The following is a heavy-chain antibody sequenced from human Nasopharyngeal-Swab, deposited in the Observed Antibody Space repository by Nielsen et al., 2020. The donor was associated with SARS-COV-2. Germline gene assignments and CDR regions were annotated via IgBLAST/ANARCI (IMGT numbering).Heavy chain of an antibody. V-gene: IGHV2-5*02. CDR2: IYWDDDK. D-gene: IGHD1-26*01. J-gene: IGHJ4*02. CDR3: ATRLGLLDSGSLPPFDY. CDR1: GFSLSTSGVG. Sequence: SGPTLLQPTQTLTLTCTFSGFSLSTSGVGVGWIRQPPGKALEWLALIYWDDDKRYSPSLKSRLTITKDTSKNQVVLTMTNMDPVDTATYYCATRLGLLDSGSLPPFDYWGQGTLVTVSS.